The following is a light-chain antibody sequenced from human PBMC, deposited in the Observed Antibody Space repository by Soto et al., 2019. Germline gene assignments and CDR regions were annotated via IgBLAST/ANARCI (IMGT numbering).Light chain of an antibody. Sequence: DIQMTQFPSTMSASVGDRVTITCRASQSISSWLAWYQQKPGKAPKVLIYKASSLESGVPSRFSGSGSGTDFTLTISSLQPEDFATYYCQQSYSTSWTFGQGTKVDIK. CDR2: KAS. V-gene: IGKV1-5*03. CDR1: QSISSW. CDR3: QQSYSTSWT. J-gene: IGKJ1*01.